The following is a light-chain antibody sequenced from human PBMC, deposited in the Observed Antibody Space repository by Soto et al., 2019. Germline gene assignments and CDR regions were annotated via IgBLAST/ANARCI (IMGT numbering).Light chain of an antibody. Sequence: EIVLTQSPATLSLSPGERATLSCWSSQSVSSYLAWYQQKPGQAPRLLIYDASNRATGIPARFSGSGSGTDFTLTISSLEPEDFAVYYCQQRSNWPWTFGQGTKV. CDR1: QSVSSY. J-gene: IGKJ1*01. V-gene: IGKV3-11*01. CDR2: DAS. CDR3: QQRSNWPWT.